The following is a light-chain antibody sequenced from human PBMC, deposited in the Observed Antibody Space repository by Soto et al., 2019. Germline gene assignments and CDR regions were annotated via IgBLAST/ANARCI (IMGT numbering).Light chain of an antibody. CDR3: QSYDSSLSAL. V-gene: IGLV1-40*01. CDR2: GNS. CDR1: SSNIGAGYD. Sequence: QSVLTQPPSVSGAPGQRVTISCTGSSSNIGAGYDVHWYQQLPGTAPKLLIYGNSNRPSRVPDRFYGSKSGTSASLAITGLQAEDEADYYCQSYDSSLSALFGGGTKVTVL. J-gene: IGLJ3*02.